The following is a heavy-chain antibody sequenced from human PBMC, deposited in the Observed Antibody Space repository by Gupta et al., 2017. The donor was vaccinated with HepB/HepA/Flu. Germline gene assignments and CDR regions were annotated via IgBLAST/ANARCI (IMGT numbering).Heavy chain of an antibody. CDR2: VEYTGKT. J-gene: IGHJ4*02. Sequence: QLQLQESGPRLVKPSETLSLTCTVSSGPVYSPGNNCAWIRQTPGKGLEWIGSVEYTGKTYYNPTLESRVTISVDTSKNQHFLQLTSVTAADTAVYFCGSQPPTGIFGRGYFDSWGQGTLVTVSS. CDR1: SGPVYSPGNN. D-gene: IGHD3-10*01. CDR3: GSQPPTGIFGRGYFDS. V-gene: IGHV4-39*01.